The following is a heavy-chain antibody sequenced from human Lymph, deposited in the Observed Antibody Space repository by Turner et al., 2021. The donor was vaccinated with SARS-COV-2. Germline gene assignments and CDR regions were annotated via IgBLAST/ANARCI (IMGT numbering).Heavy chain of an antibody. CDR1: GFTFSSYA. Sequence: EVQLLESGGCLVQPGGSLRLHCAASGFTFSSYAMSWVRQAPGKGLEWVSSISGSVGSTYYADSVKGRFTISRDNSKNTLYLQMNSLRAEDTAVYYCAKNEMAMIVVVITLFDYWGQGTLVTVSS. D-gene: IGHD3-22*01. CDR3: AKNEMAMIVVVITLFDY. CDR2: ISGSVGST. V-gene: IGHV3-23*01. J-gene: IGHJ4*02.